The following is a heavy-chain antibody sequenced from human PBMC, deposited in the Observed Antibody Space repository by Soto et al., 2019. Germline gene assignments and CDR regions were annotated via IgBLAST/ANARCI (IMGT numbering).Heavy chain of an antibody. CDR2: INPNSGGT. D-gene: IGHD3-9*01. CDR1: GYTFTGYY. J-gene: IGHJ3*02. CDR3: ARTQYYDILTGYYSYAFDI. V-gene: IGHV1-2*02. Sequence: GASVKVSCKASGYTFTGYYMHWVRQAPGQGLEWMGWINPNSGGTNYAQKFQGRVTMTRDTSISTAYMELSRLRSDDTAAYYCARTQYYDILTGYYSYAFDIWGQGTMVTVSS.